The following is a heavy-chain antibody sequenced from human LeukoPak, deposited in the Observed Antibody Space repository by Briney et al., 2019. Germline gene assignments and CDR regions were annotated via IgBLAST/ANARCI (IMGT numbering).Heavy chain of an antibody. CDR1: GFTVSSNY. Sequence: GGSLRLSCAASGFTVSSNYMSWVRQAPGKGLEWVSVIYSGGNTYYVDSVKGRFTISRDNSKNTLYLQMNSLRAEDTALYYCAIDIGRWSGVDDGFDMWAQGTVVSVPS. CDR2: IYSGGNT. J-gene: IGHJ3*02. V-gene: IGHV3-53*01. D-gene: IGHD2-15*01. CDR3: AIDIGRWSGVDDGFDM.